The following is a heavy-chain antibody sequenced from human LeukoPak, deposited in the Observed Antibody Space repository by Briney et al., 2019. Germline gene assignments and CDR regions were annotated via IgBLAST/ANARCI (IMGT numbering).Heavy chain of an antibody. J-gene: IGHJ5*02. Sequence: PGGSLRLSCAASGFTFSTYAMSWVRQVPGKGLEWVSAISGSGGDTYYADSVKGRFTISRDNSKNTLYLQMNSLRAEDTAVYYCASQPFDWSPSLNWFDPWGQGTRVTVSS. D-gene: IGHD3-9*01. V-gene: IGHV3-23*01. CDR1: GFTFSTYA. CDR2: ISGSGGDT. CDR3: ASQPFDWSPSLNWFDP.